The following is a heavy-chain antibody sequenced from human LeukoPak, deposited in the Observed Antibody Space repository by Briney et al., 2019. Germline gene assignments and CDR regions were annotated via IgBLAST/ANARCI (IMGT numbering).Heavy chain of an antibody. J-gene: IGHJ4*02. D-gene: IGHD3-10*01. V-gene: IGHV5-51*01. CDR1: GYSFTNYW. CDR2: IYPGDSDT. Sequence: GASLKISCKGSGYSFTNYWIGWVRQMPGKGLEWMGIIYPGDSDTRYSPSFRGQVTISVDKSISTAYLQWSSLTASDTAMYYCAKATGSHYKALNYFDYWGQGTQVTVSS. CDR3: AKATGSHYKALNYFDY.